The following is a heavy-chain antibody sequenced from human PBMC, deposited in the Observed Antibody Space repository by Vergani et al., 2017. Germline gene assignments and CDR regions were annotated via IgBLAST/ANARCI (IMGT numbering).Heavy chain of an antibody. V-gene: IGHV3-7*01. CDR2: IKQDGSQI. CDR1: GFTFNNYW. CDR3: ARLIRYWSGGICYSYGRDV. D-gene: IGHD2-15*01. Sequence: EVQLVESGGGLVQPGGSLRLSCAASGFTFNNYWMSWVRKAPGKGLDWVANIKQDGSQIYYVGSVKGRFNIYRDNADKSLYLQMNCLRAEDTAGYYCARLIRYWSGGICYSYGRDVWGQGTTVTVSS. J-gene: IGHJ6*02.